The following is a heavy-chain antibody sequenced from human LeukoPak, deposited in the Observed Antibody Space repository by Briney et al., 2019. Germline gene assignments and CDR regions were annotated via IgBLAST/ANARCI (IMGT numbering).Heavy chain of an antibody. Sequence: VGSLRLSCAASGFTFSNYEMNWVRQAPRKGLDWVSYISISGTTTLHADSVKGQFTISRDNSKNSLSLRMNSLRVEDTAVYYCARLWAARAFDYWGERTLVTVSS. CDR3: ARLWAARAFDY. CDR2: ISISGTTT. CDR1: GFTFSNYE. D-gene: IGHD2-21*01. V-gene: IGHV3-48*03. J-gene: IGHJ4*02.